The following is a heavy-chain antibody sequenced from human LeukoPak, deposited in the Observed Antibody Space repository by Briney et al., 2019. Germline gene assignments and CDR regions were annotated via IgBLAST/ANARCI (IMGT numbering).Heavy chain of an antibody. Sequence: GGSLRLSCAASGFTFSSYGMHWVRQAPGKGLEWVAVISYDGSSKNYGDSVKGRFTISRDNSKNTVYLQMNSPRVEDTALYYCARGILTGGTYYGYWGQGTLVTVSS. V-gene: IGHV3-30*03. CDR2: ISYDGSSK. CDR3: ARGILTGGTYYGY. CDR1: GFTFSSYG. D-gene: IGHD1-26*01. J-gene: IGHJ4*02.